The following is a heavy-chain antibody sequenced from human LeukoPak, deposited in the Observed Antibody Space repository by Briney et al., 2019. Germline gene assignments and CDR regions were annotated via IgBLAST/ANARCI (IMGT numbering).Heavy chain of an antibody. J-gene: IGHJ4*02. D-gene: IGHD1-26*01. Sequence: SETLSLTCTVSGGSISRSPYWWGWIRQPPGKGLEWIATIYYSGSTFYHPSLESRVTISADTSNNQFSLKLTSVTAADTAVYYCARRAYGIGFDYWGQGIMVTVSS. CDR3: ARRAYGIGFDY. CDR2: IYYSGST. CDR1: GGSISRSPYW. V-gene: IGHV4-39*01.